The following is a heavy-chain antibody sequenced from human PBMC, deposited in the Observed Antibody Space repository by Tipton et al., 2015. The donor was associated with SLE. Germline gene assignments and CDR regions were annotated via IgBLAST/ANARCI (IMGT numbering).Heavy chain of an antibody. Sequence: TLSLTCTVSGGSISSGGYYWSWIRQHPGKGLEWIGYIYYSGSTYYNPSLKSRVTISVDTSKNQFSLKLSSVTAADTAVYYCAKVTHEHIVVVTPLDYWGQGTLVTVSS. CDR2: IYYSGST. CDR3: AKVTHEHIVVVTPLDY. J-gene: IGHJ4*02. D-gene: IGHD2-21*02. CDR1: GGSISSGGYY. V-gene: IGHV4-31*03.